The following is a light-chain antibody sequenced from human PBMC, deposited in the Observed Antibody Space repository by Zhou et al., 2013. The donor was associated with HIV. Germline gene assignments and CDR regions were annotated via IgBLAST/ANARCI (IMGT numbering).Light chain of an antibody. CDR2: KVS. J-gene: IGKJ1*01. V-gene: IGKV2-30*01. CDR1: QSLVSSDGDTY. CDR3: MQGTHWPWT. Sequence: DVVMTQSPLSLPVTLGQPASISCRSSQSLVSSDGDTYLHWFQQRPGQSPRRLIYKVSNRDSGVPDRFSGSGSGTDFTLRISRVEAEDVGVYSCMQGTHWPWTFGQGTKVEIK.